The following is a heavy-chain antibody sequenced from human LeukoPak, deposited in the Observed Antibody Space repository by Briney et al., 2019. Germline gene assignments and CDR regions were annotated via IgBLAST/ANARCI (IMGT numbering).Heavy chain of an antibody. Sequence: SVKLSCKASGYSFISYYINWVRQTPGQGLEWMGIITPSGGSTSYAQKFQGRVTMTRDTSTSTVYMELSSLRSEDTAVYYCARARKSSHFDYWGQGTLVTVSS. J-gene: IGHJ4*02. CDR1: GYSFISYY. CDR3: ARARKSSHFDY. CDR2: ITPSGGST. V-gene: IGHV1-46*01.